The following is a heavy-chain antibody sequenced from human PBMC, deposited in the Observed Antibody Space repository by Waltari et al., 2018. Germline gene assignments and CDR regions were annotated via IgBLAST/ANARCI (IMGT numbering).Heavy chain of an antibody. J-gene: IGHJ4*02. CDR3: ARDRGRGLYLDS. Sequence: QLPLQQSGPGLVKPSESLSLTCAVSGDSMSISYCWSWVRQPPGKGLEWIGQIHRSGRTHYNPSLESRVTMSIDTSNNQFSLKVPSATAADTAVYYCARDRGRGLYLDSWGQGTLVTVSP. CDR2: IHRSGRT. D-gene: IGHD2-15*01. V-gene: IGHV4-4*02. CDR1: GDSMSISYC.